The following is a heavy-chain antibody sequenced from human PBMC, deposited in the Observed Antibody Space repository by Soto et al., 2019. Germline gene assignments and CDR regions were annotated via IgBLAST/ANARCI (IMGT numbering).Heavy chain of an antibody. Sequence: PGGSLRLSCPASGFTFSIYAMSWVRQAPGKGLEWVSAISGSGGSTYYADSVKGRFTISGDNSKNTLYLQMNSLRAEDTAVYYCAKDRMAVGSSGDFDYWGQGTLVTVSS. J-gene: IGHJ4*02. CDR1: GFTFSIYA. CDR2: ISGSGGST. CDR3: AKDRMAVGSSGDFDY. D-gene: IGHD6-19*01. V-gene: IGHV3-23*01.